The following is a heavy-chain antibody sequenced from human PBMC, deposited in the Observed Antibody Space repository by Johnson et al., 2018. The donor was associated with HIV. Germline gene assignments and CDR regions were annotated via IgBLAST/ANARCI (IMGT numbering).Heavy chain of an antibody. CDR3: GRDINYSNYVTDAFDI. CDR1: GFTFSSYW. J-gene: IGHJ3*02. V-gene: IGHV3-74*01. CDR2: INSAGSST. Sequence: VQLVESGGGLVQPGGSLRLSCAASGFTFSSYWMHWVRQAPGKGLLWVSRINSAGSSTGYADSVKGRFTISRDNAKNTLYLQMNSLRAEDTAVYYCGRDINYSNYVTDAFDIWGQGTVVTVSS. D-gene: IGHD4-11*01.